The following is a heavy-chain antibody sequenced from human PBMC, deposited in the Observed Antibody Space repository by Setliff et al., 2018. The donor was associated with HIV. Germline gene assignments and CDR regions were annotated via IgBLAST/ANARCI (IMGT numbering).Heavy chain of an antibody. J-gene: IGHJ2*01. CDR2: VYYSGIT. Sequence: PSEPLSLTFTVSGASVSDTSYYWGWIRQPPGKGLEWLANVYYSGITYYNPSLKSRVTISVDTSKNHVSMKLTYVTAADTAVYYCARSAMAKYSYGQSPIPSYWCFDLWGRGTLVTVSS. CDR3: ARSAMAKYSYGQSPIPSYWCFDL. CDR1: GASVSDTSYY. V-gene: IGHV4-39*07. D-gene: IGHD1-26*01.